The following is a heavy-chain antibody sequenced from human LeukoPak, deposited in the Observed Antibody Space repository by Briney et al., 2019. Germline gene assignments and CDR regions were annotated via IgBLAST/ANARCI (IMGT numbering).Heavy chain of an antibody. CDR1: GGTFSSYA. CDR3: ARGNPLSIVGYDRHFDY. J-gene: IGHJ4*02. CDR2: IIPILGIA. V-gene: IGHV1-69*10. D-gene: IGHD1-26*01. Sequence: SVKVSCKASGGTFSSYAISGVRQAPGQGLEWMGGIIPILGIANYAQKFQGRVTITADKSTSTAYMELSSLRSEDTAVYYCARGNPLSIVGYDRHFDYWGQGTLVTVSS.